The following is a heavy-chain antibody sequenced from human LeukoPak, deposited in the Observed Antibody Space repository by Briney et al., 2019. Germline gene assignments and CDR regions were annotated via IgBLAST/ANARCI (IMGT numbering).Heavy chain of an antibody. CDR2: MNPNSGNT. V-gene: IGHV1-8*03. J-gene: IGHJ5*02. D-gene: IGHD3-3*01. CDR3: ARGVLRFLEWSNWFDP. CDR1: GYTFTSYD. Sequence: ASVKVSCKASGYTFTSYDINWVRQATGQGVEWMGWMNPNSGNTGYAQKFQGRVTITRNTSISTAYMELSSLRSEDTAVYYCARGVLRFLEWSNWFDPWGQGTLVTVSS.